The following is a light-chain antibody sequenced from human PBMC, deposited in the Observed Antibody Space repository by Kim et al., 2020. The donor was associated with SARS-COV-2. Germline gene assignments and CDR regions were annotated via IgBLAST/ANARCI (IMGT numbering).Light chain of an antibody. CDR3: AAWDDSLSDYV. J-gene: IGLJ1*01. CDR1: NSSMVSKY. Sequence: GQTVTMSCSGSNSSMVSKYVYWYQQLPGTAPKSLVYSTHQRPSGVPDRFSGSKSGTSASLAISGLRSEDEADYFCAAWDDSLSDYVFGPGTKVTVL. V-gene: IGLV1-47*01. CDR2: STH.